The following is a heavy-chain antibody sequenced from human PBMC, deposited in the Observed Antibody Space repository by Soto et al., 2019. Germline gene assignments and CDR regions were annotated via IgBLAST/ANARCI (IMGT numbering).Heavy chain of an antibody. D-gene: IGHD2-2*01. CDR1: GFTFSGHW. V-gene: IGHV3-74*03. CDR3: AREAGYCSRTSCYRRAFDT. CDR2: INTDGGSS. Sequence: EVQLVESGGDLVQSGGSLRLSCAASGFTFSGHWMHWVRQVPGKGLEWVSRINTDGGSSAYADSVKGRFTISRDNAKNTLYLRMKGLRAEDTAVYYCAREAGYCSRTSCYRRAFDTWGQGTTVTVSS. J-gene: IGHJ3*02.